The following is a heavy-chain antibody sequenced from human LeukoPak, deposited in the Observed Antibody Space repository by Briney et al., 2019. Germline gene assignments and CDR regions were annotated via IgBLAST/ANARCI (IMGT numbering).Heavy chain of an antibody. V-gene: IGHV1-18*01. CDR3: ARDYGYCSGGSCYWDY. CDR2: ISAYNGNT. CDR1: GYTFASYG. J-gene: IGHJ4*02. Sequence: ASVKVSCKASGYTFASYGISWVRQAPGQGLEWMGWISAYNGNTNYAQKLQGRVTMTTDKSTSTAYMELSSLRSEDTAVYYCARDYGYCSGGSCYWDYWGQGTLVTVSS. D-gene: IGHD2-15*01.